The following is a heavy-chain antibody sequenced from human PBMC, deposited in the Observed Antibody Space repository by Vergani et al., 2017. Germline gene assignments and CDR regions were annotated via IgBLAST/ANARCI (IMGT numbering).Heavy chain of an antibody. CDR1: GFTFSDHY. J-gene: IGHJ4*02. CDR3: ADLYGDDGFSPF. V-gene: IGHV3-72*01. CDR2: TRNKANSYTT. Sequence: EVQLVESGGGLVQPGGSLRLSCAASGFTFSDHYMDWVRQAPGKGLEWVGRTRNKANSYTTEYAASVKGRFTISRDDSKNSLYLQMNSLRAEDTAFYYCADLYGDDGFSPFWGQGTLVTVSS. D-gene: IGHD2-21*01.